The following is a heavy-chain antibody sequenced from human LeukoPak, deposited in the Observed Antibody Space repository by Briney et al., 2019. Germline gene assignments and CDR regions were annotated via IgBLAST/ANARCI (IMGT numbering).Heavy chain of an antibody. Sequence: GGSLRLSCAASGFTFSSYWLSWVRQAPGKGLEWVGRIKSKTDGGTTDYAAPVKGRFTISRDDSKNTLYLQMNSLKTEDTAVYYCTTDLQPTATDYWGQGTLVTVSS. V-gene: IGHV3-15*01. J-gene: IGHJ4*02. CDR3: TTDLQPTATDY. CDR1: GFTFSSYW. D-gene: IGHD2-2*01. CDR2: IKSKTDGGTT.